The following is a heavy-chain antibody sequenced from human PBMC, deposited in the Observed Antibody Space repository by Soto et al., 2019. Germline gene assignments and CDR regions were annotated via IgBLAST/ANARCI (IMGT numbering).Heavy chain of an antibody. J-gene: IGHJ4*02. D-gene: IGHD6-13*01. Sequence: QVQLVQSGAEVKKPGSSVKVSCKASGGTFSSYTISWVRQAPGQGLEWMGRIIPILGIANYAHKFQGRVTITADKSPSPAYMELSRLRAEDTAVYYCARLATADTLDYWGQGTLVTVSS. CDR2: IIPILGIA. V-gene: IGHV1-69*02. CDR1: GGTFSSYT. CDR3: ARLATADTLDY.